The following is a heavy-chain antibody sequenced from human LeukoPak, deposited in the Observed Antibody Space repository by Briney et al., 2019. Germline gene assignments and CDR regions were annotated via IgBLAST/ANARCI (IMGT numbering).Heavy chain of an antibody. D-gene: IGHD6-19*01. J-gene: IGHJ6*03. CDR1: GYTFTSYY. Sequence: GASVKVSCKASGYTFTSYYMHWVRQAPGQGLEWMGIINPSGGTTSYAQKFQGRVTMTRDMSTSTVYMELSSLRSEDTAMYYCARGEGIAVAGTSYMDVWGKGTTVTVSS. CDR3: ARGEGIAVAGTSYMDV. CDR2: INPSGGTT. V-gene: IGHV1-46*01.